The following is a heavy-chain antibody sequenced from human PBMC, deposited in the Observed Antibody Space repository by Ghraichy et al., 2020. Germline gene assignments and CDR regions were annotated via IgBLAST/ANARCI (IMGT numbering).Heavy chain of an antibody. CDR2: ITSSSNAI. D-gene: IGHD6-19*01. Sequence: GESLNISCAASGFIFSSYSMNWVRQAPGKGLEWVSFITSSSNAIYYADSVKGRFTMSRDNAKNSVYLQMNSLRAEDTALYYCARGVGAVAGHYYYGMDVGGQGTTVTVSS. CDR3: ARGVGAVAGHYYYGMDV. CDR1: GFIFSSYS. V-gene: IGHV3-48*04. J-gene: IGHJ6*02.